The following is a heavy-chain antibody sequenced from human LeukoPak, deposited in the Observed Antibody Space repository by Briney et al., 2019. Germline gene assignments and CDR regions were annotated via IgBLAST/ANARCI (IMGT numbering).Heavy chain of an antibody. CDR3: ARRLLSNDYGDYGGGYYFDY. D-gene: IGHD4-17*01. J-gene: IGHJ4*02. Sequence: SETLSLTCTVSGGSISSSSYYWGWIRQPPGKGLEWIGSIYYSGSTYYNPSLKSRVTISVDTSKNQFSLKLSSVTAADTAVYYCARRLLSNDYGDYGGGYYFDYWGQGTLVTVSS. CDR2: IYYSGST. V-gene: IGHV4-39*01. CDR1: GGSISSSSYY.